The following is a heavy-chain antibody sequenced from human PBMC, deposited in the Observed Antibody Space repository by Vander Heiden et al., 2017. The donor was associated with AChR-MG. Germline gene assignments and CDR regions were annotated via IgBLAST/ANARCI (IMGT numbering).Heavy chain of an antibody. CDR2: INPSGGST. D-gene: IGHD6-19*01. CDR1: GYTFTSYY. V-gene: IGHV1-46*03. Sequence: QVQLVQSGAEVKKPGASVKVSCKASGYTFTSYYMHWVRQAPGQGLGLMGIINPSGGSTSYAQKFQGRVTMTRDTSTSTVYMELSSLRSEDTAVYYCAREGIAVAGFDYWGQGTLVTVSS. J-gene: IGHJ4*02. CDR3: AREGIAVAGFDY.